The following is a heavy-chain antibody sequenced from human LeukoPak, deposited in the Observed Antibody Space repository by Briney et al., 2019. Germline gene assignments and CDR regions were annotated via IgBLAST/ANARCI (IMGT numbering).Heavy chain of an antibody. CDR1: GGSISSYY. CDR3: ARGGYYYGSGSHGLPDY. V-gene: IGHV4-59*12. CDR2: IYYSGST. Sequence: PSETLSLTCTVSGGSISSYYWSWIRQSPGKGLEWIGSIYYSGSTYYNPSLKSRVTISVDTSKNQFSLKLSSVTAADTAVYYCARGGYYYGSGSHGLPDYWGQGTLVTVSS. D-gene: IGHD3-10*01. J-gene: IGHJ4*02.